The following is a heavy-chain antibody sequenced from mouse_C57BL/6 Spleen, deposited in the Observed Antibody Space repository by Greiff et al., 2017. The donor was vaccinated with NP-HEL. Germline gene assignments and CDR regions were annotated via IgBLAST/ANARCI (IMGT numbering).Heavy chain of an antibody. CDR1: GYTFTDYE. J-gene: IGHJ2*01. CDR3: TRLGRRYFDY. D-gene: IGHD4-1*01. V-gene: IGHV1-15*01. CDR2: IDPETGGT. Sequence: VKLMESGAELVRPGASVTLSCKASGYTFTDYEMHWVKQTPVHGLEWIGAIDPETGGTAYNQKFKGKAILTADKSSSTAYMELRSLTSEDSAVYYCTRLGRRYFDYWGQGTTLTVSS.